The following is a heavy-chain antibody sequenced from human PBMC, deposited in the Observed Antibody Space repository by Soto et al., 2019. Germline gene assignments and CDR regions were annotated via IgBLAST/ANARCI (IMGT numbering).Heavy chain of an antibody. Sequence: ASVKVSCKASGGTFSSYAISWVRQAPGQGLEWMGGIIPILGIANYAQKFQGRVTITADKSTSTAYMELSSLRSEDTAVYYCASGSEECSSTSCYFDYWGQGTLVTVSS. D-gene: IGHD2-2*01. CDR1: GGTFSSYA. V-gene: IGHV1-69*10. J-gene: IGHJ4*02. CDR3: ASGSEECSSTSCYFDY. CDR2: IIPILGIA.